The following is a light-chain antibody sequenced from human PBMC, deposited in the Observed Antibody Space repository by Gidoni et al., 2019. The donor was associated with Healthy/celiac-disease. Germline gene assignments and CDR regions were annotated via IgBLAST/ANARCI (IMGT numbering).Light chain of an antibody. CDR1: QSVSSSY. Sequence: EMVLTQSQGTLSLSPGERATLSCRASQSVSSSYLAWYQQNPGQAPRLLTYGSSSRATTIPDRSSGSGSGTFFPLTISRLEPEDFAVYYCQHYGSSLYTFGQXTKLEIK. CDR3: QHYGSSLYT. V-gene: IGKV3-20*01. J-gene: IGKJ2*01. CDR2: GSS.